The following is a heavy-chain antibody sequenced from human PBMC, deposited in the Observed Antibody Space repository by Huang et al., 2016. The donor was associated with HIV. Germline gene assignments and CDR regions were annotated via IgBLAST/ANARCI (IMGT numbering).Heavy chain of an antibody. D-gene: IGHD2-15*01. Sequence: QVQLQESGPGLVKPSETLSLTCSVSGGSISSHYWSWIRQPPGKGLEWIGSIYYRGCSNHSPALKSRVFISGDTSRKQFALKLSSVTAADTDVYYCARDRRHCSGGSCYYSDYWGHGTLVTVSS. CDR1: GGSISSHY. CDR2: IYYRGCS. CDR3: ARDRRHCSGGSCYYSDY. J-gene: IGHJ4*01. V-gene: IGHV4-59*11.